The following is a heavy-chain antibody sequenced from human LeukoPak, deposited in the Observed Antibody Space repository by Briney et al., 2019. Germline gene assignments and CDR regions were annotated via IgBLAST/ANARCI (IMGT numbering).Heavy chain of an antibody. D-gene: IGHD4-11*01. CDR1: GFTFSSYW. Sequence: GGSLRLSCAASGFTFSSYWMSWVRQAPGKGLEWVAHIKQDGSEKYYVDSVKGRFTITRDNAKNSLYLQMNSLRAEDTAVYYCARAPSDYSNYGDYFDYWGQEPWSPSPQ. CDR2: IKQDGSEK. J-gene: IGHJ4*01. CDR3: ARAPSDYSNYGDYFDY. V-gene: IGHV3-7*01.